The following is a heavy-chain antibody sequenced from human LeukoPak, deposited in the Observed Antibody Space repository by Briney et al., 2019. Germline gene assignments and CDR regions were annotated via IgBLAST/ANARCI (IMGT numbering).Heavy chain of an antibody. CDR3: ARDSKSTADAFDI. Sequence: SETLSLTCAVSGGSINSSHWWSWVRPSPGKGLEWIGNAYHSDYTNYNPSLKSRATISVDKSKNQLSLKVTSVTAADTVMYYCARDSKSTADAFDIWGQGTMVTVSS. V-gene: IGHV4-4*02. CDR1: GGSINSSHW. CDR2: AYHSDYT. J-gene: IGHJ3*02. D-gene: IGHD5/OR15-5a*01.